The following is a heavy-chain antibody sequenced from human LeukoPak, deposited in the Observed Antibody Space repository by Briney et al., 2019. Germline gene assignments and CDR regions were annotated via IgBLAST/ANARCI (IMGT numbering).Heavy chain of an antibody. Sequence: WETLSLTCTVSGGSISSYYWSWIRQPAGKGLEWIGRFYTSENVNYNPSLRSRITMSLDTSKNQFSLKLSSLSAADTDEYYYSRDIKVGGTPDVFDIWGQGTMVTVSS. D-gene: IGHD1-26*01. CDR3: SRDIKVGGTPDVFDI. CDR2: FYTSENV. V-gene: IGHV4-4*07. CDR1: GGSISSYY. J-gene: IGHJ3*02.